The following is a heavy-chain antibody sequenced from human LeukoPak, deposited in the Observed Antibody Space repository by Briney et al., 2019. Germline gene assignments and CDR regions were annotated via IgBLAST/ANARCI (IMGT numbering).Heavy chain of an antibody. CDR3: ARDSRYCSGGSCYSDAWFDP. CDR2: IYHSGST. CDR1: GYSISSGYY. J-gene: IGHJ5*02. V-gene: IGHV4-38-2*02. D-gene: IGHD2-15*01. Sequence: SETLSLTCTVSGYSISSGYYWGWIRQPPGKGLEWIGSIYHSGSTYYNPSLKSRVTISVDTSKNQFSLKLSSVTAADTAVYYCARDSRYCSGGSCYSDAWFDPWGQGTLVTVSS.